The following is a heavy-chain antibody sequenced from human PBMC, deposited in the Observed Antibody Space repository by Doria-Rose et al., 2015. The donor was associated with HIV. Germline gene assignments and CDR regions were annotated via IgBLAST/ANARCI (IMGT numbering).Heavy chain of an antibody. V-gene: IGHV2-26*01. CDR1: GVSLSSPGMG. J-gene: IGHJ4*02. D-gene: IGHD6-13*01. CDR3: ARIKSSRWYHKYYFDF. CDR2: MFSDDER. Sequence: QITLKESGPVLVKPTETLTLTCTVSGVSLSSPGMGVSWIRQTPGKALEWLANMFSDDERSYRTSLKSRLPISRGTAKSQVVLTMTDMDPVDTATYYCARIKSSRWYHKYYFDFWGQGTLVIGSA.